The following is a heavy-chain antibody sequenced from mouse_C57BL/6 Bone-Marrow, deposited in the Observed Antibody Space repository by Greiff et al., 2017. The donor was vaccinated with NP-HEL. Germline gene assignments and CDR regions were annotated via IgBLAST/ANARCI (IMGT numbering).Heavy chain of an antibody. V-gene: IGHV5-4*01. D-gene: IGHD3-1*01. Sequence: EVQVVESGGGLVKPGGSLKLSCAASGFTFSSYAMSWVRQTPEKRLEWVATISDGGSYTYYPDNVKGRCTISRDNAKNNLYLQMSHLQSEDTAMYYCARDRGTGAWFAYWGQGTLVTVSA. CDR1: GFTFSSYA. CDR3: ARDRGTGAWFAY. CDR2: ISDGGSYT. J-gene: IGHJ3*01.